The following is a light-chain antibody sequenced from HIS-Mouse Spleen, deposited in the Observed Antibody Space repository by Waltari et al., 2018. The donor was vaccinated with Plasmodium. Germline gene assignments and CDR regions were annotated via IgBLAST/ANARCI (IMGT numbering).Light chain of an antibody. V-gene: IGKV1-39*01. CDR2: AAS. CDR3: QQSYSTPQLT. CDR1: QSISSD. J-gene: IGKJ4*01. Sequence: DIQMTQSPSSLSASVGDRVTIPCRASQSISSDLNWYQQKPGKAPTLLIYAASSLQSGVPSRFSGSGSGIDFTLTISSLQPEDFATYYCQQSYSTPQLTFGGGTKVEIK.